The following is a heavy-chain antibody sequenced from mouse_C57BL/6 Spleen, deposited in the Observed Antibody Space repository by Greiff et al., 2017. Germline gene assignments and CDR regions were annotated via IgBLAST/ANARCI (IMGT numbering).Heavy chain of an antibody. V-gene: IGHV1-18*01. CDR3: ARSPRGNYVGEYYFDY. Sequence: EVQLQQSGPELVKPGASVKIPCKASGYTFTDYNMDWVKQSHGKSLEWIGDINPNNGGTIYNQKFKGKATLTVDKSSSTAYMELRSLTSEDTAVYYCARSPRGNYVGEYYFDYWGQGTTLTVSS. CDR1: GYTFTDYN. J-gene: IGHJ2*01. CDR2: INPNNGGT. D-gene: IGHD2-1*01.